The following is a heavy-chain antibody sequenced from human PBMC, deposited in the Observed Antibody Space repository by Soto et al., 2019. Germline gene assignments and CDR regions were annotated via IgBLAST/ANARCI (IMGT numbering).Heavy chain of an antibody. V-gene: IGHV4-34*01. CDR2: INHSGST. Sequence: QVQLQQWGAGLLKPSETLSLTCAVYGGSFSGYYWSWIRQPPGKGLEWIGEINHSGSTNYNPSLKGRVTISVDTSKNQFSLKLSSVTAADTAVYYCARGPRGYSYGYYGMDVWGQGTTVTVSS. D-gene: IGHD5-18*01. CDR1: GGSFSGYY. J-gene: IGHJ6*02. CDR3: ARGPRGYSYGYYGMDV.